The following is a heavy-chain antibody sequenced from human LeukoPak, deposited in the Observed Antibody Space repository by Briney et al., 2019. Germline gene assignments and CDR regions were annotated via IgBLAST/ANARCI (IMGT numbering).Heavy chain of an antibody. CDR2: INHSGST. CDR1: GGSFSGYY. J-gene: IGHJ2*01. Sequence: SETLSLTCAVYGGSFSGYYWSWIRQPPGKGLEWIGEINHSGSTNYNPSLKSRVTISVDTSKNQFSLKLSSVTAADTAVYYCARDPDPGYSYGSRGYFDLWGRGTLVTVSS. D-gene: IGHD5-18*01. V-gene: IGHV4-34*01. CDR3: ARDPDPGYSYGSRGYFDL.